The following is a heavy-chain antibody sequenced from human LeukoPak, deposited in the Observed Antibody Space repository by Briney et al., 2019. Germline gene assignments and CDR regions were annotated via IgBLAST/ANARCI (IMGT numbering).Heavy chain of an antibody. CDR3: AKGLLLWLSQDASDF. D-gene: IGHD5-18*01. CDR1: RVTFSNHG. V-gene: IGHV3-30*18. J-gene: IGHJ3*01. Sequence: PGRSPRLSPAASRVTFSNHGIRWVPQAPGKGLEWVAVISYDGNNENYGDSVKGRFTISRDNSKSALYLQMNSLRPEDTAVYYCAKGLLLWLSQDASDFWGQGTMVTVSS. CDR2: ISYDGNNE.